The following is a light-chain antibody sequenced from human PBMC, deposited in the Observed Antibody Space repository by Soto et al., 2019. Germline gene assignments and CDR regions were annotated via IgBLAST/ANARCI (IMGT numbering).Light chain of an antibody. CDR2: GAS. CDR1: PSFTSTS. J-gene: IGKJ1*01. V-gene: IGKV3-20*01. CDR3: QQYNSYWT. Sequence: TVLTQSPGTLSLYPGERATLSCRASPSFTSTSLACYQQKPGQAPRLLISGASRRAAGIPDRFSGSGSGTEFTLTISSLQPDDFATYYCQQYNSYWTFGQGTKVDI.